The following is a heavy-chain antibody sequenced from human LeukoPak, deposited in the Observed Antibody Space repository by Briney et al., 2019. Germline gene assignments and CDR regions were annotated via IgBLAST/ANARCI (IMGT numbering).Heavy chain of an antibody. D-gene: IGHD6-13*01. CDR1: GGSISSGAYY. CDR2: IYISGST. V-gene: IGHV4-61*02. Sequence: SETLCLTCIVSGGSISSGAYYWTWIRQPAGKGLEWIGRIYISGSTNYNPSLKSRVTISVDASKNQLSMKMTSVTAADTAVYYCARGVSAAGFDYWGQGTLVTVSS. J-gene: IGHJ4*02. CDR3: ARGVSAAGFDY.